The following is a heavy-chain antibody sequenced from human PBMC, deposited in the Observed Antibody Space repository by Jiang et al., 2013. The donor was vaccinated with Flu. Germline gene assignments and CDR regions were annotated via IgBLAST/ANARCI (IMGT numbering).Heavy chain of an antibody. D-gene: IGHD5-12*01. Sequence: SQTLSLTCAISGDSVSSQTAAWDWIRQSPGRGLQWLGRTYYRSDWYIDYAVSVKSRIRISADPSKNQLSLHLNSVTPEDTAVYYCVRTEWLDYFDYVGPGTLVTVSS. CDR2: TYYRSDWYI. CDR3: VRTEWLDYFDY. V-gene: IGHV6-1*01. CDR1: GDSVSSQTAA. J-gene: IGHJ4*01.